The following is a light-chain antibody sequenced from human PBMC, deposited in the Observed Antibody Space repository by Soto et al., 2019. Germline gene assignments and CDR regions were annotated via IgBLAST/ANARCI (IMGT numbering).Light chain of an antibody. CDR2: GAS. CDR1: QRINNNY. V-gene: IGKV3-20*01. Sequence: EIVLTQSPGTVSLSPGERATLSCRASQRINNNYVAWFQQKTGQAPRLLIHGASSRATGIPDRFSGSGSGTDITLTISRLEPEDFAVYYCQQYGRPFGQGTKVDIK. CDR3: QQYGRP. J-gene: IGKJ1*01.